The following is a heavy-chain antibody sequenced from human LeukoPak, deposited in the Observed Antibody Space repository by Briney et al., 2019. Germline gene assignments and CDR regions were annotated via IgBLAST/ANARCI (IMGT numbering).Heavy chain of an antibody. J-gene: IGHJ4*02. CDR2: INPSGGST. V-gene: IGHV1-46*01. D-gene: IGHD6-6*01. CDR3: ARDRYSISSLYDF. CDR1: ASTFTSYN. Sequence: ASVKVSCKASASTFTSYNIHWDRQAPAPGLERMGIINPSGGSTTYAQKFQGRVTITRDTPTSTVYMELSSLRSEDTAVYYCARDRYSISSLYDFWGQGTLVTVSS.